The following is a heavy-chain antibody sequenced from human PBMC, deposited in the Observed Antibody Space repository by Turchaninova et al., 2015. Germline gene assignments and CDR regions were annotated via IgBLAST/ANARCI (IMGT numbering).Heavy chain of an antibody. CDR2: IYPSGST. J-gene: IGHJ4*02. D-gene: IGHD6-13*01. CDR1: XXSSRSGDY. Sequence: QVQLQGXXPGLVKPSEXLSLXSAVXXXSSRSGDYWCGIRQPPGKGMEWIGNIYPSGSTYYNPSLKSRVTISVDTSKNQFSLKLSSVTAADTAVYYCARHPPRAAGTFREGFDYWGQGTLVTVSS. CDR3: ARHPPRAAGTFREGFDY. V-gene: IGHV4-38-2*01.